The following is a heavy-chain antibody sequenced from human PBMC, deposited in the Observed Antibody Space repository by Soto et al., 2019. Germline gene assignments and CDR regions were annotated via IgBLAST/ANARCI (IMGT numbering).Heavy chain of an antibody. V-gene: IGHV3-53*01. Sequence: PGGSLRLSCAASGFTVSSNYMSWVRQAPGKGLEWVSVIYSGGSTYYANSVKGRFTISRDNSKNTLYLQMNSLRAEDTAVYYCARDRATWELLPGGAFDIWGQGAMVTDSS. CDR3: ARDRATWELLPGGAFDI. J-gene: IGHJ3*02. D-gene: IGHD1-26*01. CDR1: GFTVSSNY. CDR2: IYSGGST.